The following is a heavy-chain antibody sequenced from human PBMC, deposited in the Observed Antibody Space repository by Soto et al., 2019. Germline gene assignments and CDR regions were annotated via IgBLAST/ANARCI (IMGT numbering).Heavy chain of an antibody. CDR1: GFTFSNAW. CDR2: IKSKTDGGTT. J-gene: IGHJ4*02. Sequence: GGSLRLSCAASGFTFSNAWMSWVRQAPGKGLEWVGRIKSKTDGGTTDYAAPVKGRFTISRDDSKNTLYLQMNSLKTEDTAVYYCTTGAYCGGDCYSDYWGQGTLVTVSS. D-gene: IGHD2-21*02. V-gene: IGHV3-15*01. CDR3: TTGAYCGGDCYSDY.